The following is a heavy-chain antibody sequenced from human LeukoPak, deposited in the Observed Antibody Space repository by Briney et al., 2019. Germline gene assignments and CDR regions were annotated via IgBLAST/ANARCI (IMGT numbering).Heavy chain of an antibody. V-gene: IGHV1-69*13. CDR3: ASSSSGWYAGFMKFDY. CDR1: GYTFTGYY. D-gene: IGHD6-19*01. CDR2: IIPIFGTA. Sequence: SVKVSCKASGYTFTGYYMHWVRQAPGQGLEWMGGIIPIFGTANYAQKFQGRVTITADESTSTAYMELSSLRSEDTAVYYCASSSSGWYAGFMKFDYWGQGTLVTVSS. J-gene: IGHJ4*02.